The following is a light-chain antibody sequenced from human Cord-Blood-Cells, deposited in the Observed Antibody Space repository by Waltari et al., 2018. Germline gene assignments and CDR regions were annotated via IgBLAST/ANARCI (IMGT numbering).Light chain of an antibody. V-gene: IGLV2-11*01. CDR2: DVS. J-gene: IGLJ3*02. Sequence: QSALTQPRPVSGSPGQSVTISCAGTSSDVGGYNYVAWYQQHPGNAPKLMIYDVSNRPSGVPDRFSGSKSGNTASLTISGLQAEDEADYYCCSYAGSYTLVFGGGTKLTVL. CDR3: CSYAGSYTLV. CDR1: SSDVGGYNY.